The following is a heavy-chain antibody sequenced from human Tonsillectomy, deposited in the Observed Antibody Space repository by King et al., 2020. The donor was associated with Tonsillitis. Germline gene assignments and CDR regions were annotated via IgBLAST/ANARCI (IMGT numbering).Heavy chain of an antibody. V-gene: IGHV1-69*09. CDR3: ARDTGYYFDY. Sequence: VQLVESGAEVKKPGSSVKVSCKASGGTFSSHSINWVRQAPGQGLKWMGRIIPMLDITNYAQKFQGRVTITADKSTYTAYMELSSLRSEDTAVFYCARDTGYYFDYWGQGSLVTVSS. CDR2: IIPMLDIT. D-gene: IGHD2-8*02. CDR1: GGTFSSHS. J-gene: IGHJ4*02.